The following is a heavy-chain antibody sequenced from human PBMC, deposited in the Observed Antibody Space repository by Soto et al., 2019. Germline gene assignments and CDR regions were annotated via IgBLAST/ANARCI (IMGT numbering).Heavy chain of an antibody. J-gene: IGHJ6*02. CDR2: IYSGGST. CDR3: ASTKGEGYDFWSGYGGTSYYYGMDV. D-gene: IGHD3-3*01. Sequence: EVPLVESGGGLIQPGGSLRLSCAASGFTVSSNYMSWVRQAPGKGLEWVSVIYSGGSTYYADSVKGRFTISRDNSKNTLYLQMNSLRAEDTAVYYCASTKGEGYDFWSGYGGTSYYYGMDVWGQGTTVTVSS. V-gene: IGHV3-53*01. CDR1: GFTVSSNY.